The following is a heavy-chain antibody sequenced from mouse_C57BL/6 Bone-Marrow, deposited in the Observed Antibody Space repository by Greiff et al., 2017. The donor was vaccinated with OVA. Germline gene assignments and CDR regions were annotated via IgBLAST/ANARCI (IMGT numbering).Heavy chain of an antibody. Sequence: VQLQQSGPELVKPGASVKISCKASGYAFSSSWMNWVKQRPGKGLEWIGRIYPGDGDTNYNGKFKGKATLTADKSSSTAYMQLSSLTSEDSAVYFSARTLYYCSSPDYWGQGTTLTVSS. D-gene: IGHD1-1*01. V-gene: IGHV1-82*01. CDR3: ARTLYYCSSPDY. CDR2: IYPGDGDT. J-gene: IGHJ2*01. CDR1: GYAFSSSW.